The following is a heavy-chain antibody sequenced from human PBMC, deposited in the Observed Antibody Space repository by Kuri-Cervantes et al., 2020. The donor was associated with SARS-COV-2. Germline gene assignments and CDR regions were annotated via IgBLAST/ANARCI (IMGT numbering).Heavy chain of an antibody. Sequence: GGSLRLSCAASGFTFSAYATSWVRQAPGRGLEWVSGISDSGINTYYPDSVRGRFTISRDNSKNMLYLQMHSLRVEDTAVYYCAKARPSGGYWGQGTLVTVSS. CDR2: ISDSGINT. D-gene: IGHD4-23*01. CDR3: AKARPSGGY. J-gene: IGHJ4*02. V-gene: IGHV3-23*01. CDR1: GFTFSAYA.